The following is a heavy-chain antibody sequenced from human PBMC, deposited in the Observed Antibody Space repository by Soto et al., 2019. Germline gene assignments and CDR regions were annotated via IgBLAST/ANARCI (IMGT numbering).Heavy chain of an antibody. CDR3: AHRQGYYDFWSGYTWFDP. V-gene: IGHV4-59*01. D-gene: IGHD3-3*01. CDR1: GGSISSYY. Sequence: PSETLSLTCTVSGGSISSYYWSWIRQPPGKGLEWIGYIHYSGSANYNPSLMSRVTISVDTSKNQVVLTMTNMDPVDTATYYCAHRQGYYDFWSGYTWFDPWGQGTLVTVSS. J-gene: IGHJ5*02. CDR2: IHYSGSA.